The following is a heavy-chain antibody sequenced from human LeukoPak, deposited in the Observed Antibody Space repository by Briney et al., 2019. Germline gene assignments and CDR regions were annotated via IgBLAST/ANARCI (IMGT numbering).Heavy chain of an antibody. CDR1: GFTLNTYW. D-gene: IGHD4-23*01. CDR2: IASDGSST. V-gene: IGHV3-74*01. J-gene: IGHJ4*02. Sequence: PGGSLRLSCAASGFTLNTYWMNWVRQAPGKGLVWVSRIASDGSSTTYADSVKGRFSISRDNAKNTLYLQMNSLRVEDTAVYYCARGRPHGNDYWGQGTLVTVSS. CDR3: ARGRPHGNDY.